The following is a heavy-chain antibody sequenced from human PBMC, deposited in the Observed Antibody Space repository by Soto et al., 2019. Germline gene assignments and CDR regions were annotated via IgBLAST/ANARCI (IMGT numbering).Heavy chain of an antibody. Sequence: PGGSLRLSCAASGFTFSSYAMSWVRQAPGKGLVWVSAISGSGGSTYYADSVKGRFTISRDNSKNTLYLQMNSLRAEDTAVYYCAKTYYYDSSGYPCFDYWGQGTLVTVSS. D-gene: IGHD3-22*01. CDR1: GFTFSSYA. V-gene: IGHV3-23*01. CDR2: ISGSGGST. J-gene: IGHJ4*02. CDR3: AKTYYYDSSGYPCFDY.